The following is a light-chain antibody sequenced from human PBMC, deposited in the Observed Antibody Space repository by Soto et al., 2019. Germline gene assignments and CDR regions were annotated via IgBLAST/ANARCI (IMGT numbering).Light chain of an antibody. CDR1: SRDVGGGYNY. Sequence: QSVLTQPPSASGSPGQSVTISCPGTSRDVGGGYNYVSWYQHHPGKVPKLMIYEVSKRPSGVPDRFYGSKSGNTASLTVSGLQAEDEADYFCSSYAGNNNLIFGGGTKVTVL. CDR2: EVS. V-gene: IGLV2-8*01. J-gene: IGLJ2*01. CDR3: SSYAGNNNLI.